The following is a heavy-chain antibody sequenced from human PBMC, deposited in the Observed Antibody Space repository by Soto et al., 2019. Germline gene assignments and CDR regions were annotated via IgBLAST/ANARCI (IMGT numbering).Heavy chain of an antibody. D-gene: IGHD2-2*01. CDR1: GGSFSGYY. V-gene: IGHV4-34*01. Sequence: QVQLQQWGAGLLKPSETLSLTCAVYGGSFSGYYWSWIRQPPGKGLEWIGEINHSGSTNYNPSLKSRVTISVDPPKNQFSLKLRSVPAADTAVYYCAREGRDCSSTSCYSYYYYGMDVWGQGTTVTVSS. J-gene: IGHJ6*02. CDR2: INHSGST. CDR3: AREGRDCSSTSCYSYYYYGMDV.